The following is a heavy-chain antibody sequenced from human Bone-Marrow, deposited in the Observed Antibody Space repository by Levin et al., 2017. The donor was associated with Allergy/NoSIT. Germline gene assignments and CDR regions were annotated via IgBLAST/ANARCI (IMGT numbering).Heavy chain of an antibody. Sequence: SQTLSLTCAVYGGSFSGYYWSWIRQPPGKGLEWIGEINHSGSTNYNPSLKSRVTISVDTSKNQFSLKLSSVTAADTAVYYCASTVRGVIPNAFDIWGQGTMVTVSS. CDR1: GGSFSGYY. CDR3: ASTVRGVIPNAFDI. CDR2: INHSGST. J-gene: IGHJ3*02. D-gene: IGHD3-10*01. V-gene: IGHV4-34*01.